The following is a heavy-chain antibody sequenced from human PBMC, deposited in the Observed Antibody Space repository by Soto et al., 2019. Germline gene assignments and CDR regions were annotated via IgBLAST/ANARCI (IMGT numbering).Heavy chain of an antibody. Sequence: QVQLQESGPGLVKPSETLSLTCSVSGGSISSYYWSWIRQPPGKGLEWIGYIYYGGSTNYNPSLTSRVTISVDTSKNQFSLKLSSVTAADPAVYYCARRYGGDFDYWGQGTLVTVSS. D-gene: IGHD3-16*01. CDR1: GGSISSYY. CDR3: ARRYGGDFDY. J-gene: IGHJ4*02. CDR2: IYYGGST. V-gene: IGHV4-59*01.